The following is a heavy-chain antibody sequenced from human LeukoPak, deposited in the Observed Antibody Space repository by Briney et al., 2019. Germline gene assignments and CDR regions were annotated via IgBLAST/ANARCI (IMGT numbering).Heavy chain of an antibody. CDR2: INPNSGGT. J-gene: IGHJ5*02. CDR1: GYTFTGYY. V-gene: IGHV1-2*02. CDR3: ARDGGQLVVPPGESWFDP. D-gene: IGHD6-13*01. Sequence: ASVKVSCKASGYTFTGYYMHWVRQAPGQGLEWMGWINPNSGGTNYAQKFQGRVTMTRDTSISTAYMELSRLRSNDTAVYYCARDGGQLVVPPGESWFDPWGQGTLVTVSS.